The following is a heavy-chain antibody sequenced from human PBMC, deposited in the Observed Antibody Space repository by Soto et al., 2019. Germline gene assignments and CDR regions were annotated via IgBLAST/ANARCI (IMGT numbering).Heavy chain of an antibody. D-gene: IGHD4-4*01. CDR2: ISFDGTDK. Sequence: QVEVVESGGGVVQPGKSLRLSCAASGFSLSSYGVHWVRQAPGKGLEWVALISFDGTDKYYADSVKGRFTISRDISGNTVDLQMDGLRAADTALYYCARVLHDYSNHANPPRFDPWGQGTLVIVSS. J-gene: IGHJ5*02. CDR3: ARVLHDYSNHANPPRFDP. V-gene: IGHV3-30*03. CDR1: GFSLSSYG.